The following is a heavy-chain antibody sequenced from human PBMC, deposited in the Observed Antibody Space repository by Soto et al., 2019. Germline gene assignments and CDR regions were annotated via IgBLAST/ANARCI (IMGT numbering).Heavy chain of an antibody. CDR1: GGSFSGYY. J-gene: IGHJ6*02. CDR2: IYYSGTT. V-gene: IGHV4-34*01. CDR3: ARLHGYCISSSCHGHYAMDV. Sequence: AETLSLTCAVYGGSFSGYYWSWIRQPPGKGLEWIGSIYYSGTTYYNPSLNSRVTVSVDTSKNQFSLKVTSVTAADTAVYYCARLHGYCISSSCHGHYAMDVWGQGTTVTVSS. D-gene: IGHD2-2*01.